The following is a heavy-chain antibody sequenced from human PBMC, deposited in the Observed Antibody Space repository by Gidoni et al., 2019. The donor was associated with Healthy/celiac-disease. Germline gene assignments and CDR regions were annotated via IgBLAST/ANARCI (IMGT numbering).Heavy chain of an antibody. Sequence: EVQLVESGGGLVKPGGSLRLSCAASGFTFSNAWISWVRQAPGKGLGWVGRIKSKTDGGTTDYAAPVKGRFTISRDDSKNTLYLQMNSLKTEDTAVYYCTTDRAIVATIGTYDYWGQGTLVTVSS. CDR1: GFTFSNAW. J-gene: IGHJ4*02. V-gene: IGHV3-15*01. D-gene: IGHD5-12*01. CDR3: TTDRAIVATIGTYDY. CDR2: IKSKTDGGTT.